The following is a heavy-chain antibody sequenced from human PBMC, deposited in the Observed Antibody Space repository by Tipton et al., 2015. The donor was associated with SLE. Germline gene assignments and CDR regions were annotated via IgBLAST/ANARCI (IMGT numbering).Heavy chain of an antibody. D-gene: IGHD3-22*01. V-gene: IGHV4-34*01. CDR2: INHSGST. CDR1: GGSFSGYF. J-gene: IGHJ3*02. CDR3: ARGLNFFDSSALDAFDI. Sequence: TLSLTCVDYGGSFSGYFWSWIRQPPGRGLEWIGEINHSGSTNHNSSLKSRVILSVDTSKSQFSLKLSSVTAADTAVYYCARGLNFFDSSALDAFDIWGQGTLVTVSS.